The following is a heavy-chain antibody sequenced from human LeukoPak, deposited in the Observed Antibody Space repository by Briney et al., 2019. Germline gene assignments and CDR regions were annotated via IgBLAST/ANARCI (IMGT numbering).Heavy chain of an antibody. D-gene: IGHD3-3*01. CDR3: AKDRRFLEWPNYYMDV. J-gene: IGHJ6*03. Sequence: GGSLRLSCAASGFTFSSYAMSWVRQAPGKGLEWVSGISGSGGNIDYADSVKGRFTISRDNSKNTLYLQMNILRAEDTAVYLCAKDRRFLEWPNYYMDVWGKGTTVIVSS. V-gene: IGHV3-23*01. CDR2: ISGSGGNI. CDR1: GFTFSSYA.